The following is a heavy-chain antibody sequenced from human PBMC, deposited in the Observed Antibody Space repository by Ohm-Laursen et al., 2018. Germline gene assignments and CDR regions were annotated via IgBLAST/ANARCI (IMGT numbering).Heavy chain of an antibody. CDR1: GDSVSSNSAA. D-gene: IGHD3-10*01. CDR2: TYYRSKWYN. Sequence: SQTLSLTCAISGDSVSSNSAAWNRIRQSPSRGLEWLGRTYYRSKWYNDYAVSVKSRITINPDTSKNQFSLQLNSVTPEDTAVYYCAREDVVSLWFGEFAYYYYGMDVWGQGTTVTVSS. CDR3: AREDVVSLWFGEFAYYYYGMDV. J-gene: IGHJ6*02. V-gene: IGHV6-1*01.